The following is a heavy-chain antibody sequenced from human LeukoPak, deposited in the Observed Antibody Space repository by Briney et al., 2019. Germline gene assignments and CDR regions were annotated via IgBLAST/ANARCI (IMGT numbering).Heavy chain of an antibody. CDR2: IDPNGTA. Sequence: SETLSLTCGVYGGAFSGYSWSWIRQPPGKGLEWIGEIDPNGTANYNPSLKSRVIVSLDTCKNQFSLNLNSVTTADTAVYYCARGRSYEYGDYDYWGQGTLVTVSS. D-gene: IGHD4-17*01. J-gene: IGHJ4*02. V-gene: IGHV4-34*01. CDR3: ARGRSYEYGDYDY. CDR1: GGAFSGYS.